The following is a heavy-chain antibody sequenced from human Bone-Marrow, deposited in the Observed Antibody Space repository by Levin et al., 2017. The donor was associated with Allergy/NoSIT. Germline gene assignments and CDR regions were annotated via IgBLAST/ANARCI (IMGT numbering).Heavy chain of an antibody. Sequence: SETLSLTCTVSGGSIRSPDFYWNWIRQPPGKGLEWIGSTFYSGTTRYNPALRRRATISVDTSTNRFSLRLGSVTAADTAVYYCSRDRAYGELHFYFDSWGQGAQVTVSS. CDR2: TFYSGTT. CDR1: GGSIRSPDFY. CDR3: SRDRAYGELHFYFDS. V-gene: IGHV4-30-4*01. J-gene: IGHJ4*02. D-gene: IGHD4-17*01.